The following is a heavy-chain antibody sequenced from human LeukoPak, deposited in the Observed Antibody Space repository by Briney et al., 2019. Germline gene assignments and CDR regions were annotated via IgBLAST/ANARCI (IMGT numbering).Heavy chain of an antibody. Sequence: PGVSLRLSCTASGFTFTNYWMSWVRQAPGKGLEWVANIKEDETEIRYLDSVKGRFTISRDNAKNSLYLQMDSLRAKDTAVYYCARVGSSWDILDYWGQGTLVTVSS. V-gene: IGHV3-7*01. D-gene: IGHD6-13*01. CDR3: ARVGSSWDILDY. J-gene: IGHJ4*02. CDR1: GFTFTNYW. CDR2: IKEDETEI.